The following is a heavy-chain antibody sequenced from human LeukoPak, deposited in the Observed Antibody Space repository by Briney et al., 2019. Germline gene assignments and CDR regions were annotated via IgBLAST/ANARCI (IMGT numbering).Heavy chain of an antibody. J-gene: IGHJ5*02. D-gene: IGHD3-22*01. CDR1: GFTFSSYE. V-gene: IGHV3-48*03. CDR2: ISSSGSTI. Sequence: PGGSLRLSCAASGFTFSSYEMNWVRQAPGKGLEWVSYISSSGSTIYYADSVKGRFTISRDNAKNSLYLQMNSLRAEDTAVYYCARDRVYGDSSGYYLNWFDPWGQGTLVTVSS. CDR3: ARDRVYGDSSGYYLNWFDP.